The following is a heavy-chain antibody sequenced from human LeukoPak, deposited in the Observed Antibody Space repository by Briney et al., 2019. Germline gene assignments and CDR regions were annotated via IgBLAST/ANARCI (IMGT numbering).Heavy chain of an antibody. D-gene: IGHD5-24*01. J-gene: IGHJ4*02. CDR2: IYHSGST. Sequence: SGTLSLTCAVSGGSISSSNWWSWVRQPPGKGLEWIGEIYHSGSTNYNPSLKSRVTISVDKSKNQFSLKLSSVTAADTAVYYCARVLRWLQLRYFDYWGQGTLVTVSS. CDR1: GGSISSSNW. CDR3: ARVLRWLQLRYFDY. V-gene: IGHV4-4*02.